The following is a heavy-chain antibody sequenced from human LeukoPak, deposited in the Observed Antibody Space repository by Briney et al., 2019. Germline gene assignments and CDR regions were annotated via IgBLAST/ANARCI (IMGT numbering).Heavy chain of an antibody. Sequence: SETLSLTCTVSGYSISSDYYWGWVRQPPGKGLEWIASIYHSGGTHYRPSLKSRVTISVDTSKNQLSLKLTSVSAEDTAVYYCARSPRGSGSSTLLGVAFDLWGHGTKVTVSS. CDR1: GYSISSDYY. CDR2: IYHSGGT. D-gene: IGHD3-10*01. V-gene: IGHV4-38-2*02. CDR3: ARSPRGSGSSTLLGVAFDL. J-gene: IGHJ3*01.